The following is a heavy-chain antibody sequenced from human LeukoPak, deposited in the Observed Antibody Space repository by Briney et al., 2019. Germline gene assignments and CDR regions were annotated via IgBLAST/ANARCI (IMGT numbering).Heavy chain of an antibody. CDR2: IYYSGST. Sequence: SETLSLTCTVSGASINNTSYYWGWIRQPPGKGLEWIGSIYYSGSTYYNPSLKSRVIISVDMSKNQFSLKLSSVTAADTALYYCARPGGDYAEYFQHWGQGTLVTVSS. V-gene: IGHV4-39*07. J-gene: IGHJ1*01. D-gene: IGHD4-17*01. CDR1: GASINNTSYY. CDR3: ARPGGDYAEYFQH.